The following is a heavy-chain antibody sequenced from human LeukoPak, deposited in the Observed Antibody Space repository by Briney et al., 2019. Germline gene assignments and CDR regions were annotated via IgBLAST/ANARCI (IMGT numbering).Heavy chain of an antibody. D-gene: IGHD3-22*01. CDR3: ARVGDSSGYYYGNYYFDY. Sequence: GASVKVSCKASGYTFTSYYMHWVRQAPGQGLEWMGIINPSGGSTSYAQKFQGRVTMTRDTSTSTVYMELSSLRSEDTAVYYCARVGDSSGYYYGNYYFDYWGQGTLVTVSS. J-gene: IGHJ4*02. CDR1: GYTFTSYY. V-gene: IGHV1-46*01. CDR2: INPSGGST.